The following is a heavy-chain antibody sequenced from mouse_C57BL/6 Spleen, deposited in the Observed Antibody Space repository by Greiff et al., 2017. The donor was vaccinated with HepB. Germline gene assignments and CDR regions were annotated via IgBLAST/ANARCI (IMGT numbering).Heavy chain of an antibody. CDR1: GFSFTSYG. V-gene: IGHV2-2*01. CDR2: IWSGGST. CDR3: ARSVRIYYYGSSYQGNYAMDY. D-gene: IGHD1-1*01. Sequence: QVQLQQSGPGLVQPSQSLSITCTVSGFSFTSYGVHWVRQSPGKGLEWLGVIWSGGSTDYNAAFISRLSISKDNSKSQVFFKMNSLQADDTAIYYCARSVRIYYYGSSYQGNYAMDYWGQGTSVTVSS. J-gene: IGHJ4*01.